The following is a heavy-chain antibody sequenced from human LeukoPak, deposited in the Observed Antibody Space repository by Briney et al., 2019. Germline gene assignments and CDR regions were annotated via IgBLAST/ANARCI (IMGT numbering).Heavy chain of an antibody. J-gene: IGHJ4*02. D-gene: IGHD4-23*01. V-gene: IGHV1-24*01. CDR2: FDPEDGET. CDR3: ATGIYGGNSLRY. CDR1: GYTLTELS. Sequence: ASVTVSCKVSGYTLTELSMHWVRQAPGKGLEWMGGFDPEDGETIYAQKFQGRVTMTEDTSTDTAYMELSSLRSEDTAVYYCATGIYGGNSLRYWGQGTLVTVSS.